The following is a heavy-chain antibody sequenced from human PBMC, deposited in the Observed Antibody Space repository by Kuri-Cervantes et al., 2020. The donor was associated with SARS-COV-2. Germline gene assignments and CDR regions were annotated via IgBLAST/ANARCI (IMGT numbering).Heavy chain of an antibody. J-gene: IGHJ3*02. CDR2: IIPIFGTA. CDR1: GGTFSSYA. V-gene: IGHV1-69*05. CDR3: ARERDYYGSGYI. Sequence: SVKVSCKASGGTFSSYAISWVRQAPGQGLGWMGGIIPIFGTANYARKFQGRVTITMDESTSTAYMELSSLRYEDTAVYYCARERDYYGSGYIWGQGTTVTVSS. D-gene: IGHD3-10*01.